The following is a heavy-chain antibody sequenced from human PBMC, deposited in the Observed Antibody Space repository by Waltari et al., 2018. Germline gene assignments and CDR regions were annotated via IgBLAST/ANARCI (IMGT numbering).Heavy chain of an antibody. J-gene: IGHJ3*02. D-gene: IGHD1-26*01. CDR3: AKREIGYAFDI. CDR2: VIPIFGTP. CDR1: GGTFGTYA. V-gene: IGHV1-69*12. Sequence: VQLVQSGAEVQQPGASVEVTCKAPGGTFGTYAITWVRQAPGQGLEWLGGVIPIFGTPNYAPKFQGRVTVSADPSTSTAYLEVRRLISEDTAVYYCAKREIGYAFDIWGHGTMVTVSS.